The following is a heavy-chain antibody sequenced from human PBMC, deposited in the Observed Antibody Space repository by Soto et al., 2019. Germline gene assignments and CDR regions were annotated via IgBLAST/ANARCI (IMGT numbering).Heavy chain of an antibody. CDR2: ISGSGGST. J-gene: IGHJ4*02. D-gene: IGHD3-10*01. CDR1: GFTFSSYA. V-gene: IGHV3-23*01. Sequence: LRLSCAASGFTFSSYAMSWVRQAPGKGLEWVSAISGSGGSTYYADSVKGRFTISRDNSKNTLYLQMNSLRAEDTAVYYCAKYPRYYGSGSYYSYWGQGTLVTVSS. CDR3: AKYPRYYGSGSYYSY.